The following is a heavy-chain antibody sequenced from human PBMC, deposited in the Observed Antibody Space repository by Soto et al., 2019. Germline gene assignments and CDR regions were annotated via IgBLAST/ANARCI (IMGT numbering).Heavy chain of an antibody. CDR3: ARDWTHYDSSGPGDY. D-gene: IGHD3-22*01. V-gene: IGHV1-2*04. CDR2: INPNSGGT. Sequence: ASVKVSCKASGYTFTGYYMHWVRQAPGQGLEWMGWINPNSGGTNYAQKFQGWVTMTRDTSISTAYMELSSLRSEDTAVYYCARDWTHYDSSGPGDYWGQGTLVTVSS. J-gene: IGHJ4*02. CDR1: GYTFTGYY.